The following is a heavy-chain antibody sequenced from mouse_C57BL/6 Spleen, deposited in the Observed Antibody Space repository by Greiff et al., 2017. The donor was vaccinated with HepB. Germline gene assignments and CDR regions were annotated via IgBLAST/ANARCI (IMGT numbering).Heavy chain of an antibody. J-gene: IGHJ2*01. V-gene: IGHV14-3*01. CDR1: GFNIKNTY. CDR2: IDPANGNT. Sequence: EVQGVESVAELVRPGASVKLSCTASGFNIKNTYMHWVKQRPEQGLEWIGRIDPANGNTKYAPKFQGKATITADTSSNTAYLQLSSLTSEDTAIYYCARSDDYDNYFDYWGQGTTLTVSS. D-gene: IGHD2-4*01. CDR3: ARSDDYDNYFDY.